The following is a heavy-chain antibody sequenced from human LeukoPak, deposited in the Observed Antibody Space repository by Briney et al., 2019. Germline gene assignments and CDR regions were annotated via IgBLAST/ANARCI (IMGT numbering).Heavy chain of an antibody. CDR3: ARGFYCSSISCSTGFDY. CDR2: ISSSSSTI. CDR1: GFTFSSYS. V-gene: IGHV3-48*04. D-gene: IGHD2-2*01. J-gene: IGHJ4*02. Sequence: GGSLRLSCAASGFTFSSYSMNWVRQAPGQGLEWVSYISSSSSTIYYADSVKGRFTISRDNAKNSLYLQMNSLRAEDTAVYYCARGFYCSSISCSTGFDYWGQGTLVTVSS.